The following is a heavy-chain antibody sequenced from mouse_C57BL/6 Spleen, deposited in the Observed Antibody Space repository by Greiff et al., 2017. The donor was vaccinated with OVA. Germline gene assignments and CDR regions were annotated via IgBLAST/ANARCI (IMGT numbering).Heavy chain of an antibody. CDR2: IDPSDSYT. CDR3: ARSDGYWFAY. V-gene: IGHV1-69*01. D-gene: IGHD2-3*01. J-gene: IGHJ3*01. CDR1: GYTFTSYW. Sequence: VQLQQPGAELVMPGASVKLSCKASGYTFTSYWMHWVKQRPGQGLEWIGEIDPSDSYTNYNQKFKGKSTLTVDKSSSTAYMQLSSLTSEDSAVYYCARSDGYWFAYWGQGTLVTVSA.